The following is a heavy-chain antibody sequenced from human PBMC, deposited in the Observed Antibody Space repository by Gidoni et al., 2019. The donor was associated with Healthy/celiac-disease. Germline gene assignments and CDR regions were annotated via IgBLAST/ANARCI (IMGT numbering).Heavy chain of an antibody. CDR1: GFTFSSYG. V-gene: IGHV3-33*01. Sequence: QVQLVESGGGVVQPGRSLRLSCAASGFTFSSYGMHWVSQAPGKGLEWVAVIWYDGSNKYDADSVKGRFTISRDNSKNTLYLQMNSRRAEDTAVYYCARDPARWVGGPMVYYYYYGMDVWGQGTTVTVSS. CDR3: ARDPARWVGGPMVYYYYYGMDV. D-gene: IGHD3-16*01. J-gene: IGHJ6*02. CDR2: IWYDGSNK.